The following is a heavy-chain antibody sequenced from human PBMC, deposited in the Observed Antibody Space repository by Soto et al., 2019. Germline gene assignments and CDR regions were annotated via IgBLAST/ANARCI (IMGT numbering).Heavy chain of an antibody. D-gene: IGHD2-8*01. Sequence: QVQLVQSGAEVKKPGSSVKVSCKASGGTFSSYAISWVRQAPGQGLEWMGGIIPIFGTANYAQEFQGRVTIHVHESTSTAYMELSSLRSEDTAVYYCAREKTEGGYCTNGVCYTFDYWGQGTLVTVSS. J-gene: IGHJ4*02. V-gene: IGHV1-69*01. CDR3: AREKTEGGYCTNGVCYTFDY. CDR1: GGTFSSYA. CDR2: IIPIFGTA.